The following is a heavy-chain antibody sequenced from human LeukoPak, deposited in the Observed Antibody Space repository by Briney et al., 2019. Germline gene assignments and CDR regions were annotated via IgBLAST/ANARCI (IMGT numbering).Heavy chain of an antibody. V-gene: IGHV3-30*02. D-gene: IGHD3-16*01. J-gene: IGHJ3*01. CDR3: AKGDTS. CDR2: IQSDGRNK. CDR1: GFTFSTYD. Sequence: PGGSLRLSCAASGFTFSTYDMHWVRQPPGKGLEWVAFIQSDGRNKYYADSVKGRFTISRDNSKNTLYLQMNSLRAEDTAVYYCAKGDTSWGQGTMVTVFS.